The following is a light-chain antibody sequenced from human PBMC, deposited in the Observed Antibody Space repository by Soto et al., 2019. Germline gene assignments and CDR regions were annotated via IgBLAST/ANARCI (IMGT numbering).Light chain of an antibody. CDR1: INDVGGYNY. CDR3: SSYAGSNNLGV. Sequence: QSALTQPPSASGSPGQSVTISCTGTINDVGGYNYVSWYQQLPGKAPKLMIYEVSKRPSGVPDRFSGSKSGSTASLTVSGLQAEDEADYYCSSYAGSNNLGVFGGGTKLTVL. V-gene: IGLV2-8*01. CDR2: EVS. J-gene: IGLJ3*02.